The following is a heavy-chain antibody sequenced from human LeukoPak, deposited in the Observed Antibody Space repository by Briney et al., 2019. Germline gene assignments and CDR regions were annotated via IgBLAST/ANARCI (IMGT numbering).Heavy chain of an antibody. V-gene: IGHV3-21*01. Sequence: GRSLRLSCAASGFTFSSYSMNWVRKAPGKGLEWVSSISSSSSYIYYADSVKGRFTISRDNAKNSLYLQMNSLRAEDTAVYYCARDRVWSFDIWGQGTMVTVSS. CDR3: ARDRVWSFDI. CDR2: ISSSSSYI. D-gene: IGHD2-8*01. CDR1: GFTFSSYS. J-gene: IGHJ3*02.